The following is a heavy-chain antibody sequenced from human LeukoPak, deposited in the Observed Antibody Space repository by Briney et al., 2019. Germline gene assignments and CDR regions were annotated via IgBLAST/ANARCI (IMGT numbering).Heavy chain of an antibody. J-gene: IGHJ4*02. CDR1: GASISGSSLY. CDR3: ARQRGRWDSFDY. D-gene: IGHD1-26*01. Sequence: PSETLSLTCTVSGASISGSSLYWAWIRQPPGKGLEWIGSIYYSGSTYFNPPLKTRVTMSVDTSKNQFSLKLSSVTAADTAVYYCARQRGRWDSFDYWGQGTLVTVSS. CDR2: IYYSGST. V-gene: IGHV4-39*01.